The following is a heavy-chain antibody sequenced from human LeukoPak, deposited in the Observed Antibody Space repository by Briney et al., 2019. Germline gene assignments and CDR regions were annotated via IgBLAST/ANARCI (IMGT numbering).Heavy chain of an antibody. CDR1: GGSISSYY. CDR2: IYYSGST. V-gene: IGHV4-59*01. J-gene: IGHJ4*02. CDR3: ARDVGYYFDY. Sequence: SETLSLTCTVSGGSISSYYWSWIRQPPGKGLEWIGYIYYSGSTNYNPSLKSRVTISVDTSKNQFSLKLSSVTAGDTAVYYCARDVGYYFDYWGQGTLVTVSS.